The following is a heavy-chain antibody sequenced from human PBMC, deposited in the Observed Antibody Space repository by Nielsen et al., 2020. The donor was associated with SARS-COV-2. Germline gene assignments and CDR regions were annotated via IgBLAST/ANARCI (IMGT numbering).Heavy chain of an antibody. CDR1: GFTFSNYA. J-gene: IGHJ3*02. Sequence: GGSLRLSCVASGFTFSNYAMTWVRQAPGKGLEWVAVISYDGSNTYYGDSVKGRFTISRDNSKNTLYLQMYSLRAEDTAVYYCAKVITEWELLSVAFDIWGQGTMVTVSS. D-gene: IGHD1-26*01. CDR3: AKVITEWELLSVAFDI. CDR2: ISYDGSNT. V-gene: IGHV3-30*18.